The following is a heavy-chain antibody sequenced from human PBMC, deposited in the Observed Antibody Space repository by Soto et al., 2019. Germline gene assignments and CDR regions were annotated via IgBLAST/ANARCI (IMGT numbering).Heavy chain of an antibody. CDR1: GGSISSGVYY. Sequence: QVQLQESGPGLVKPSQTLSLTCTVSGGSISSGVYYWSWIRQPPGKGLEWIGYIYYSGSTYYNPSLKSRVTISVDTSKNQFSLKLSSVTAADTAVYYCARVDSSGYQPFDYWGQGTLVTVSS. J-gene: IGHJ4*02. D-gene: IGHD3-22*01. V-gene: IGHV4-30-4*01. CDR2: IYYSGST. CDR3: ARVDSSGYQPFDY.